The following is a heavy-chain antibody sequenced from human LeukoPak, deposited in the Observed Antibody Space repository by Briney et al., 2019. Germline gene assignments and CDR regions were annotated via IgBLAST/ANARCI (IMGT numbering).Heavy chain of an antibody. Sequence: ASVTVSCKASGYTFTDYYIHWVRQAPGQGLEWMGWINPVIGATNYAQKFQGRVTMTRDTSIVTAYMELGRLGSDDTAVYYCAVNQVDGTGIFDPWGQGTLVTVSS. CDR3: AVNQVDGTGIFDP. CDR2: INPVIGAT. J-gene: IGHJ5*02. D-gene: IGHD1-14*01. CDR1: GYTFTDYY. V-gene: IGHV1-2*02.